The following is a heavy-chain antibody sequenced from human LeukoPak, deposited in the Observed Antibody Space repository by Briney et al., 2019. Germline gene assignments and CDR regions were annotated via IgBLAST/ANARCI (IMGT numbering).Heavy chain of an antibody. CDR3: ASRYDSSGYLLQGPRRRDYFDY. CDR2: IIPIFGTA. Sequence: SVKVSCKASGGTFSSYAISWVRQAPGQGLEWMGGIIPIFGTANYAQKFQGRVTITADESTSTAYMELSSLRSEGTAVYYCASRYDSSGYLLQGPRRRDYFDYWGRGTLVTVSS. V-gene: IGHV1-69*01. CDR1: GGTFSSYA. J-gene: IGHJ4*02. D-gene: IGHD3-22*01.